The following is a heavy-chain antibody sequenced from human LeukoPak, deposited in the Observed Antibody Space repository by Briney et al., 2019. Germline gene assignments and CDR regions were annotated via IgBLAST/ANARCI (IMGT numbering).Heavy chain of an antibody. J-gene: IGHJ4*02. CDR2: ISSSSSYI. CDR3: AREYGGFDY. CDR1: GFIFSSYS. Sequence: GGSLRLSCAAPGFIFSSYSMNWVRQAPGKGLEWVSSISSSSSYIDYADSVKGRFTISRDNAKNSLYLQMNSLRAEDTAVYCCAREYGGFDYWGQGTLVTVSS. D-gene: IGHD4-23*01. V-gene: IGHV3-21*01.